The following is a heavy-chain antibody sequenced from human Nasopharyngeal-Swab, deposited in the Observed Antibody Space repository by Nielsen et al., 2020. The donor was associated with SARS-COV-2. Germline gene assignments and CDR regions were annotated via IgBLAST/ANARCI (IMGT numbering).Heavy chain of an antibody. CDR2: ISSSSSYI. D-gene: IGHD3-9*01. J-gene: IGHJ3*02. CDR1: GFTFSSYS. Sequence: GESLKISCAASGFTFSSYSMNWVRQAPGKGPEWVSSISSSSSYIYYADSVKGRFTISRDNAKNSLYLQMNSLRAEDTAVYYCARPYDILTGYPHDAFDIWGQGTMVTVSS. V-gene: IGHV3-21*01. CDR3: ARPYDILTGYPHDAFDI.